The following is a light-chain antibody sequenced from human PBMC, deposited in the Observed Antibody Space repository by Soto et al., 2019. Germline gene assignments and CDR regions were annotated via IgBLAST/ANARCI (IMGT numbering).Light chain of an antibody. Sequence: EIVMTQSPATLSVSPGERATLSCRASQSVRTNLAWYQQKPGQAPRLLIYGASTRATGIPARFSASGSGTDFTLTISDVQPEDFALYYCHQRQSWPRTFGQGTKVDI. CDR2: GAS. V-gene: IGKV3-15*01. J-gene: IGKJ1*01. CDR3: HQRQSWPRT. CDR1: QSVRTN.